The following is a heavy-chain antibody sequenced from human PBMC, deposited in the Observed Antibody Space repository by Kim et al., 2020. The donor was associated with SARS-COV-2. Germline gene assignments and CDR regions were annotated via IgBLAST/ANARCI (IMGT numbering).Heavy chain of an antibody. J-gene: IGHJ4*02. Sequence: YYNPSLKSRVTISVDTSKNQFSLKLSSVTAADTAVYYCARESGDLSYFDYWGQGTLVTVSS. CDR3: ARESGDLSYFDY. V-gene: IGHV4-30-2*05. D-gene: IGHD7-27*01.